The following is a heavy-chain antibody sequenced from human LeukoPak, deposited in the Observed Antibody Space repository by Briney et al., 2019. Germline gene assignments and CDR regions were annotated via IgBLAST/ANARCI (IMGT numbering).Heavy chain of an antibody. CDR1: GFTFSIYG. Sequence: PGGSLRLSCAASGFTFSIYGMNWVRQAPGEGLEWVAPISSDSTNIYYTDSVKGRFTISRDNAKNSLYLQMNSLILEDTAVYYCARDGSGSGDYWGQGTLVTVSS. CDR2: ISSDSTNI. D-gene: IGHD2-15*01. J-gene: IGHJ4*02. CDR3: ARDGSGSGDY. V-gene: IGHV3-21*01.